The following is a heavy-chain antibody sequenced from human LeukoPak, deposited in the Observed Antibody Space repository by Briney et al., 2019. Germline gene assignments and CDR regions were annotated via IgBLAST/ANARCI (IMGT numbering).Heavy chain of an antibody. CDR2: ISRTGSHT. V-gene: IGHV3-11*06. J-gene: IGHJ4*02. D-gene: IGHD6-13*01. CDR1: GFTFSDYY. CDR3: ARIGSTAEAGTPDY. Sequence: PGGSLRLSCAASGFTFSDYYMSWIRQAPGKGLEWLSYISRTGSHTPYADSVKGRFTVSRDNAKNSLSLELNSLRVDDTAIYYCARIGSTAEAGTPDYWGQGTLVTVSS.